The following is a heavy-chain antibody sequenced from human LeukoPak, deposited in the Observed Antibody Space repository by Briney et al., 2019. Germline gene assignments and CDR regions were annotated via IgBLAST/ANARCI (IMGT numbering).Heavy chain of an antibody. Sequence: GSVRVSCAASGFTFSSYAMHWVRQAPGKGLEWVAVISYDGSNKYYADSVKGRFTISRDNSKNTLFLQMNSLRAEDTAVYYCARNHSGFYCGYDGGVWFDPWGQVTLVTVSS. J-gene: IGHJ5*02. CDR1: GFTFSSYA. V-gene: IGHV3-30*01. CDR3: ARNHSGFYCGYDGGVWFDP. CDR2: ISYDGSNK. D-gene: IGHD5-12*01.